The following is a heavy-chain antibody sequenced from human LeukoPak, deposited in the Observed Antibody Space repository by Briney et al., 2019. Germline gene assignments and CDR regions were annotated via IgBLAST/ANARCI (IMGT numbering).Heavy chain of an antibody. V-gene: IGHV3-30*18. CDR3: AKDSVRGGYLDGFFYN. D-gene: IGHD3-9*01. Sequence: GGSLRLSCAASGFTFSSYGMHWVRQAPGKGLEWVAVISYDGSNKYYADSVKGRFTISRDNSKNTLYLQMNSLRAEDTAVYYWAKDSVRGGYLDGFFYNWGQGTLVTVSS. CDR1: GFTFSSYG. CDR2: ISYDGSNK. J-gene: IGHJ4*02.